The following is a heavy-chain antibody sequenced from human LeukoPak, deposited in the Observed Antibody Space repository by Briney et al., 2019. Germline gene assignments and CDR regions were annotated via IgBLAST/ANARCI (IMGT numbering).Heavy chain of an antibody. J-gene: IGHJ4*02. CDR2: MNPNSGTT. D-gene: IGHD1-26*01. V-gene: IGHV1-8*01. CDR3: ARGLGSPVGRNY. CDR1: GYTFTSYD. Sequence: GASVKVSCKASGYTFTSYDINWVRQAPGQGLEWMGWMNPNSGTTGHAQKFQGRVTVTTNTSISTAYMELSSLRSEDTAVYYCARGLGSPVGRNYWGQGTLVTVSS.